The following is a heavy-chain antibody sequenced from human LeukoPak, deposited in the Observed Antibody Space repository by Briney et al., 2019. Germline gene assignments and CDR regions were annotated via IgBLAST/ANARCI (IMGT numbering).Heavy chain of an antibody. J-gene: IGHJ4*02. Sequence: SETLSLTCTVSGGSVSSGSYYWSWIRQPPGKGLEWIGYIYYSGSTNYNPSLKSRVTISVDTSKNQFSLKLSSVTAADTAVYYCARGYRRYSSGWYYFDYWGQGTLVTVSS. CDR3: ARGYRRYSSGWYYFDY. CDR2: IYYSGST. CDR1: GGSVSSGSYY. V-gene: IGHV4-61*01. D-gene: IGHD6-19*01.